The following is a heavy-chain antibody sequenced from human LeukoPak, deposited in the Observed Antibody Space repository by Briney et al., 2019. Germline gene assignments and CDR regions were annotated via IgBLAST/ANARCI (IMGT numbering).Heavy chain of an antibody. CDR3: ARDRALDCGGDCTPIPTLDDY. D-gene: IGHD2-21*02. J-gene: IGHJ4*02. CDR1: GFTFSSYA. CDR2: ISYDGSNK. V-gene: IGHV3-30*01. Sequence: PGGSLRLSCAASGFTFSSYAMHWVRQAPGKGLEWVAVISYDGSNKYYADSVKGRFTISRDNSKNTLYLQMNSLRAEDTAVYYCARDRALDCGGDCTPIPTLDDYWGQGTLVTVSS.